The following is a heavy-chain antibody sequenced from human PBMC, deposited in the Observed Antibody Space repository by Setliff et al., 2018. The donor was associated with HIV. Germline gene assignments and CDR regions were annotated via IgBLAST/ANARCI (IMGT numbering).Heavy chain of an antibody. CDR2: IYYSGST. J-gene: IGHJ3*02. V-gene: IGHV4-59*01. CDR1: GGSISTYY. D-gene: IGHD5-18*01. Sequence: SETLSLTCTVSGGSISTYYWSWIRQSPGKGLGWIGYIYYSGSTKYNPSLKSRLTISVDTSKNQFSLKLRSVTAADTAFYYCARGVTHPPPFGAFDIWGLGTLVTV. CDR3: ARGVTHPPPFGAFDI.